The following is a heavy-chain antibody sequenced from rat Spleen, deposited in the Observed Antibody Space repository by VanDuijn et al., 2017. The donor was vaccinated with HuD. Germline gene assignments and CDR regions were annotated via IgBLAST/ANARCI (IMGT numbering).Heavy chain of an antibody. V-gene: IGHV5S10*01. D-gene: IGHD1-9*01. CDR2: IIYDGSRT. CDR1: GFTFSDYN. CDR3: ARHDRNTYYGYTYPNWFEY. Sequence: EVQLVESGGGLVQPGRSLKLSCAASGFTFSDYNMAWVRQAPKKGLEWVATIIYDGSRTYYRDSVKGRFTISRDNAKNTQYLQMDSLRSEDTATYYCARHDRNTYYGYTYPNWFEYWGQGVMVTVSS. J-gene: IGHJ2*01.